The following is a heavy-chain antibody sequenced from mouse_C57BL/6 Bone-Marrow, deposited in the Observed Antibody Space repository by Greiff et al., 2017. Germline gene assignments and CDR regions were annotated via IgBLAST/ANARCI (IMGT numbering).Heavy chain of an antibody. D-gene: IGHD2-3*01. CDR1: GFTFSDYY. J-gene: IGHJ2*01. CDR2: INYDGSST. Sequence: EVMLVESEGGLVQPGSSMKLSCTASGFTFSDYYMAWVRQVPEKGLEWVANINYDGSSTYYLDSLKSRFIISRDNAKNILYLQMSSLKSEDTATYYCARSMYFDYWGQGTTLTVSS. CDR3: ARSMYFDY. V-gene: IGHV5-16*01.